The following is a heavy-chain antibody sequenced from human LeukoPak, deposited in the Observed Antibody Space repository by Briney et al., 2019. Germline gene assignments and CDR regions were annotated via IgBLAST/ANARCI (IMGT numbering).Heavy chain of an antibody. CDR2: ISRNSGSI. V-gene: IGHV3-9*01. J-gene: IGHJ4*02. CDR3: AKDMDGIAAAGTGTHGGFDY. D-gene: IGHD6-13*01. Sequence: GGSLRLSCAASGLTFDDYVMHWVRHAPGKGLEEVSWISRNSGSIGYADSVKGRFTISRDNAKTSLYLQMNSLRAEDTALYYCAKDMDGIAAAGTGTHGGFDYWGQGTLVTVSS. CDR1: GLTFDDYV.